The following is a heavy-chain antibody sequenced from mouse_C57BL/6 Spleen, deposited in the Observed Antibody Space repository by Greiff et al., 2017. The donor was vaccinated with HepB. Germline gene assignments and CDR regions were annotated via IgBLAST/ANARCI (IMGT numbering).Heavy chain of an antibody. CDR2: ISSGSSTI. CDR3: ATGSSLYYAMDY. CDR1: GFTFSDYG. J-gene: IGHJ4*01. V-gene: IGHV5-17*01. D-gene: IGHD1-1*01. Sequence: EVMLVESGGGLVKPGGSLKLSCAASGFTFSDYGMHWVRQAPEKGLEWVAYISSGSSTIYYADTVKGRFTISRDNAKNTLFLQMTSLRSEDTAMYYCATGSSLYYAMDYWGQGTSVTVSS.